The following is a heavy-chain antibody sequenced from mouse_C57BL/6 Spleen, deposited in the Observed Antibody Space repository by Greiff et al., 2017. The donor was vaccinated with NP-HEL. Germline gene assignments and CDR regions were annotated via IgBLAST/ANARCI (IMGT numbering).Heavy chain of an antibody. CDR2: INPSSGYT. CDR3: AAIYYDYDPNWYFDV. Sequence: QVQLQQSGAELARPGASVKMSCKASGYTFTSYTMHWVKQRPGQGLEWIGYINPSSGYTKSNQKFKDKATLTADKSSSTAYMQLSSLTSEDSAVYYCAAIYYDYDPNWYFDVWGTGTTVTVSS. CDR1: GYTFTSYT. D-gene: IGHD2-4*01. V-gene: IGHV1-4*01. J-gene: IGHJ1*03.